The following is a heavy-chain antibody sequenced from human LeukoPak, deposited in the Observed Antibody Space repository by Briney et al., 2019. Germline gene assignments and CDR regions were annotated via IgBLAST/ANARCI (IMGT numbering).Heavy chain of an antibody. CDR1: GFTFSSYG. J-gene: IGHJ4*02. D-gene: IGHD6-13*01. CDR3: AREGYSSSWVLGVFDY. V-gene: IGHV3-30*02. Sequence: GGSLRLSCAASGFTFSSYGMHWVRQAPGKGLEWVAFIRYDGSNKYYADSVKGRFTISRDNSKNTLYLQMNSLRAEDTAVYYCAREGYSSSWVLGVFDYWGQGTLVTVSS. CDR2: IRYDGSNK.